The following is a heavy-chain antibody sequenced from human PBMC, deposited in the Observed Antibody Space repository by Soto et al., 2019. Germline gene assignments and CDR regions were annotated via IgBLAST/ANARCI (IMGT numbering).Heavy chain of an antibody. V-gene: IGHV3-48*01. CDR2: IGIGSSTK. D-gene: IGHD3-22*01. CDR3: ARDQLYYNDISGRPLNAFDV. Sequence: EVDLVESGGGLVQSGGSLRLSCAASGFTFRNYGMNWVRQAPGKGLEWVSYIGIGSSTKYYAVSVKGRFTISRDNAKNSLYLQMNSLRAEDTAVYYCARDQLYYNDISGRPLNAFDVWGQGTMVTVSS. CDR1: GFTFRNYG. J-gene: IGHJ3*01.